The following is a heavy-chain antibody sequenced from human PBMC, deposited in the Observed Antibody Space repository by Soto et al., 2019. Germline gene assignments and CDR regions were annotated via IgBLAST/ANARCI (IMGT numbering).Heavy chain of an antibody. CDR3: AREDSYGWSGESLDV. V-gene: IGHV4-34*01. Sequence: QVQLQQWGAGLLKASETLSLTCAVVGDSLRGQSWNWIRQSPGQGLEWIGELDHSGGTNYNPSLKSRAIISDDTSKNQFSLTLTSVTAADTAVYYCAREDSYGWSGESLDVWGQGTTVTVSS. CDR2: LDHSGGT. J-gene: IGHJ6*02. CDR1: GDSLRGQS. D-gene: IGHD6-19*01.